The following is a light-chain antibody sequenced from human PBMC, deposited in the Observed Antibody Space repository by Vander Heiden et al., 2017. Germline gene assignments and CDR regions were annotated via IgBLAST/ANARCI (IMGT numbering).Light chain of an antibody. CDR2: GAS. CDR1: QSVSSSY. Sequence: EIVSTQSPGTLSLSLGVRATISCRASQSVSSSYLAWYQQKPGQAPRLLIYGASSRATGIPDRFSGSGSGTDFTLTISRLEPEDFAVYYCQQYGSSPYTFGQGTKLEIK. J-gene: IGKJ2*01. V-gene: IGKV3-20*01. CDR3: QQYGSSPYT.